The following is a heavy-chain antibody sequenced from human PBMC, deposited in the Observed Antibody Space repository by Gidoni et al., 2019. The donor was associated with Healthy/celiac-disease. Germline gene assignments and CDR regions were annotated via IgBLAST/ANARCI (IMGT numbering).Heavy chain of an antibody. D-gene: IGHD3-22*01. CDR2: IYPGDSDT. J-gene: IGHJ3*02. CDR3: ARRLMDSSGYYYVSVESHAFDI. Sequence: EVQLVQSGAEVKKPGAALKISCKCSGYSFTSYWIGSVRQMPGKGLEWMGIIYPGDSDTRYSPSFQGQVTISADKSISTAYLQWSSLKASDTAMYYCARRLMDSSGYYYVSVESHAFDIWGQGTMVTVSS. CDR1: GYSFTSYW. V-gene: IGHV5-51*01.